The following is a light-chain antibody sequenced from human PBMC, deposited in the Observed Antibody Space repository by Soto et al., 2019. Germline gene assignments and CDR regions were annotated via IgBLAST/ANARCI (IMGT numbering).Light chain of an antibody. Sequence: QSVLTQDASVSGSPGQSITISCTGTSSNVGGYNYVTWYQHHPGKARKLMIYDVFTRPSGVSNRFSGSKSGNTASLTISALQAEDEADYYCTSWTSTSTYVFGSGTKVTVL. V-gene: IGLV2-14*03. CDR3: TSWTSTSTYV. J-gene: IGLJ1*01. CDR1: SSNVGGYNY. CDR2: DVF.